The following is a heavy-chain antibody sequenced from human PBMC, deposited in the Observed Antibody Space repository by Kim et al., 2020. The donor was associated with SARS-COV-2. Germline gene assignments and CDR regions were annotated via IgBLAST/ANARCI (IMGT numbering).Heavy chain of an antibody. J-gene: IGHJ5*02. Sequence: YIYYAGAVKGRFTITRDNAKNSLYLQMNSLRAEDTAVYYCARYGSGPVDPWGQGTLVTVSS. D-gene: IGHD3-10*01. CDR3: ARYGSGPVDP. V-gene: IGHV3-21*01. CDR2: YI.